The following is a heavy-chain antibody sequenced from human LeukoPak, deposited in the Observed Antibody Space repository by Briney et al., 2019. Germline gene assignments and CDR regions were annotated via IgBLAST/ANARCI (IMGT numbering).Heavy chain of an antibody. Sequence: SETLSLTCTVSGGSISSYYWSWIRQPPGKGLEWIGYIYYSGSTNYNPSLKSRVTISVDTSKNQFSLKLSSVTAADTAVYYCARRIAAGVVGSFDIWGQGTMVTVSS. J-gene: IGHJ3*02. CDR1: GGSISSYY. V-gene: IGHV4-59*08. D-gene: IGHD6-13*01. CDR2: IYYSGST. CDR3: ARRIAAGVVGSFDI.